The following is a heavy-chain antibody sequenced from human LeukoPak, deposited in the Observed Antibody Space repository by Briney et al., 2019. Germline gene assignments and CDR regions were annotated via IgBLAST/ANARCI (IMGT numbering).Heavy chain of an antibody. CDR1: GGSMSHH. V-gene: IGHV4-59*11. CDR3: ARVNPLGGDYVPYYYYYGMDV. Sequence: SETLSLTCTVSGGSMSHHWSWIRQSPGKGLEWIGYISHTASTNYNPSLKSRVTLSIDTSKSQLSFQLTSVTAADTAVYYCARVNPLGGDYVPYYYYYGMDVWGQGTTVTVSS. J-gene: IGHJ6*02. CDR2: ISHTAST. D-gene: IGHD4-17*01.